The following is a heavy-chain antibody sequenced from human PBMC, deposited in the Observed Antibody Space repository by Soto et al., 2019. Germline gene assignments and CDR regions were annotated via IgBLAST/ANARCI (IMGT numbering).Heavy chain of an antibody. V-gene: IGHV1-69*12. Sequence: QVQLVQSGAEVKKPGSSVTVSCKASGGTFSSYTISWVRQAPGQGLEWMGGIIPIFGTANYAQKFQGRVTITADDSTSTAYMELSSLRSEDTAVYYCARGNHRGLQLWYFDLWGRGTLVTVSS. CDR2: IIPIFGTA. CDR3: ARGNHRGLQLWYFDL. J-gene: IGHJ2*01. D-gene: IGHD5-12*01. CDR1: GGTFSSYT.